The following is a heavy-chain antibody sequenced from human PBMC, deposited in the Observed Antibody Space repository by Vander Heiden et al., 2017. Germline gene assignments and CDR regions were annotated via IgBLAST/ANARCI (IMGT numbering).Heavy chain of an antibody. V-gene: IGHV3-23*01. CDR1: GFTFSSYA. J-gene: IGHJ6*02. CDR2: ISGSGGST. CDR3: AKHKQLKRYYYYGMDV. Sequence: EVQLLESGGGLVQPGGSLRHSCAASGFTFSSYAMSWVRQAPGKGLEWVSAISGSGGSTYYADSVKGRFTISRDNSKNTLYLQMNSLRAEDTAVYYCAKHKQLKRYYYYGMDVWGQGTTVTVSS. D-gene: IGHD6-6*01.